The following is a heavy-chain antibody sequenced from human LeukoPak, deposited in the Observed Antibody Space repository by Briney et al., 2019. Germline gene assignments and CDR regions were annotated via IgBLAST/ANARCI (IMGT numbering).Heavy chain of an antibody. Sequence: GGSLRLSCAASGFTFSGSAMHWVRQASGKGLEWVGRIRSKANSYATAYAASVKGRFTISRDDSKSTLYLQMNSLKTEDTAVYYCAKDPPSGSYMDYWGQGTLVTVSS. J-gene: IGHJ4*02. D-gene: IGHD1-26*01. V-gene: IGHV3-73*01. CDR1: GFTFSGSA. CDR3: AKDPPSGSYMDY. CDR2: IRSKANSYAT.